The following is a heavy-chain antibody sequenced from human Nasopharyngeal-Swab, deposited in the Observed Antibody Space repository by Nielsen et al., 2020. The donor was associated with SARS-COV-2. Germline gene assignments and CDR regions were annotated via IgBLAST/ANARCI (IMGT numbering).Heavy chain of an antibody. CDR2: INSDGTTT. Sequence: ETLSLTCAASGFTFFSYWMHWVRQAPGKGLEWVSFINSDGTTTTYADSVKGRFTISRDDATNTLFLQMNSLRADDTGVYYCARGPSLGWFDPWGQGTLVTVSS. CDR3: ARGPSLGWFDP. J-gene: IGHJ5*02. CDR1: GFTFFSYW. V-gene: IGHV3-74*01.